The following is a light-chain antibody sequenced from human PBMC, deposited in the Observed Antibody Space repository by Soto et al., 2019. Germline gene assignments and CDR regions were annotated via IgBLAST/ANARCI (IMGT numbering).Light chain of an antibody. CDR2: GAS. CDR3: QQRNVWPPVT. CDR1: QSVSSN. J-gene: IGKJ5*01. V-gene: IGKV3-11*01. Sequence: EIMLTQSPATLSVSPGERATLSCRASQSVSSNLAWYQQKPGQAPRLLIYGASTRATGIPARFSGSGSGTDFTLTISSLEPEDSAVYYCQQRNVWPPVTFGQGTRLEIK.